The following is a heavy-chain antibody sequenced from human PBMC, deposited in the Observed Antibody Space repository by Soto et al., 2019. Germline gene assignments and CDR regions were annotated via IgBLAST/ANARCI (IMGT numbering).Heavy chain of an antibody. D-gene: IGHD4-17*01. V-gene: IGHV2-5*01. J-gene: IGHJ6*02. CDR2: IYWNDDK. Sequence: SGPTLVNPTQTLTLTCTFSGFSLSTSGVGVGWIRQPPGKALEWLALIYWNDDKRYSPSLKSRLTITKDTSKNQVVLTMTNMDPVDTATYYCARMNVDSYQFYYAMDVWGQGTTVTVSS. CDR1: GFSLSTSGVG. CDR3: ARMNVDSYQFYYAMDV.